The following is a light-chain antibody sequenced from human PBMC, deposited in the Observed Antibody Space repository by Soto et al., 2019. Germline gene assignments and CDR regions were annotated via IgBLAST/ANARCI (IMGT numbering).Light chain of an antibody. CDR3: SSYTTTTTRVV. CDR2: EIS. J-gene: IGLJ2*01. V-gene: IGLV2-14*01. Sequence: QSALTQPASVSGSHGQSITISCTGTSSDVGGYNYVSWYQQHPGKAPKLMIYEISNRPSGVSNRFSGSKSGNTASLTISGLQAEDESDYYCSSYTTTTTRVVFGGVTKVTVL. CDR1: SSDVGGYNY.